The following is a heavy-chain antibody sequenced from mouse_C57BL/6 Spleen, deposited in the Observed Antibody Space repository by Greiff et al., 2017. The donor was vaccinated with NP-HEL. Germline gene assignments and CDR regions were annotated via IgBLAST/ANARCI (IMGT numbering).Heavy chain of an antibody. CDR1: GYTFTSYG. Sequence: VQLQQSGAELARPGASVKLSCKASGYTFTSYGISWVKQRTGQGLEWIGEIYPRSGNTYYNEKFKGKATLTADKSSSTAYMELRSLTSEDSAVYFCARKRDYSNPFDYWGQGTTLTVSS. CDR2: IYPRSGNT. D-gene: IGHD2-5*01. V-gene: IGHV1-81*01. J-gene: IGHJ2*01. CDR3: ARKRDYSNPFDY.